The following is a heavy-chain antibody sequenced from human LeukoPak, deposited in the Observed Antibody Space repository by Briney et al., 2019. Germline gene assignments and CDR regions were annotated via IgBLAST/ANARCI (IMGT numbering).Heavy chain of an antibody. CDR1: GFTFSSYA. D-gene: IGHD5-18*01. CDR2: ISGSGVST. Sequence: PGGSLRLSCAASGFTFSSYAMSWVRQAPGKGLQWVLSISGSGVSTYSPDSVTGRFTISRDNSKNTLYLQMNSLRAEDTAVYYCAKDPSVTLSGYFQHWGQGTLVTVSS. J-gene: IGHJ1*01. CDR3: AKDPSVTLSGYFQH. V-gene: IGHV3-23*01.